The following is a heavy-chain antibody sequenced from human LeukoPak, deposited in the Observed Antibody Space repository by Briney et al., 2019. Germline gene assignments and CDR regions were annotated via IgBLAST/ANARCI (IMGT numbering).Heavy chain of an antibody. Sequence: GGSLRLSCAASGLTFSSYAMHWVRQAPGKGLEWVAVIWYDETYKYYADSVKGRFTISRDNSKNTLYLQMNSLRAEDTALYYCAKDPHGSDGPRYFFDSWGQGTLVTVSS. CDR3: AKDPHGSDGPRYFFDS. CDR2: IWYDETYK. CDR1: GLTFSSYA. D-gene: IGHD5-18*01. V-gene: IGHV3-33*06. J-gene: IGHJ4*02.